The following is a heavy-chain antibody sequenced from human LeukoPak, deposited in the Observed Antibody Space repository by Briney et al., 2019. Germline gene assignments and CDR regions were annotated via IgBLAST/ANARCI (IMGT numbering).Heavy chain of an antibody. J-gene: IGHJ4*02. CDR1: GYTFTSYA. CDR3: ARVGPDYFDY. CDR2: INAGNGTT. Sequence: ASVKVSCKASGYTFTSYAMHWVRQAPGQRLEWMGWINAGNGTTKYSQKFQGRVTITRDTSASTGYMELSSLRSEDTAVYYCARVGPDYFDYWGQGTLVTVSS. V-gene: IGHV1-3*01.